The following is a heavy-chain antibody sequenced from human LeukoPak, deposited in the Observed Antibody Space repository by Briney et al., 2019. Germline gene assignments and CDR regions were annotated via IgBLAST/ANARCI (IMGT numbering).Heavy chain of an antibody. CDR1: GGSITSSSYY. D-gene: IGHD1-26*01. CDR2: VNHSGST. Sequence: PSETLSLTCTVSGGSITSSSYYWGWIRQPPGKGLEWIGEVNHSGSTNYNPSLKSRVTISVDKSKNQFSLKLSSVTAADTAVYYCARGWDQFDYWGQGTLVTVSS. V-gene: IGHV4-39*07. CDR3: ARGWDQFDY. J-gene: IGHJ4*02.